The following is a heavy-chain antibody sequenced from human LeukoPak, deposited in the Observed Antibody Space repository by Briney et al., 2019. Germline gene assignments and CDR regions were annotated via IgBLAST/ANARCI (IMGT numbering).Heavy chain of an antibody. CDR3: ARDYPTTMMDRGWFDP. CDR2: IYHSGST. J-gene: IGHJ5*02. Sequence: PSETLSLTCTVSGYSISSGYYWGWIRQPPGKGLEWIGSIYHSGSTYYNPSLKSRVTISVDTSKNQFSLKLGSVTAADTAVYYCARDYPTTMMDRGWFDPWGQGTLVTVSS. D-gene: IGHD3-22*01. V-gene: IGHV4-38-2*02. CDR1: GYSISSGYY.